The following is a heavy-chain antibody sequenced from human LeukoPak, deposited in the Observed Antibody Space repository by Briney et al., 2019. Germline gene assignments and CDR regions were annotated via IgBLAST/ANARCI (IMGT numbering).Heavy chain of an antibody. V-gene: IGHV3-21*01. CDR3: ARDGRRRDYCDSGSCYWYFDL. J-gene: IGHJ2*01. Sequence: GGSRRLSCAASGFSFSSYTMNWVRQAPGKGLEWVSSISSSSSYIYYADSLKGRFTISRDNAKNSLYLQMNSLRTEDTAVYYCARDGRRRDYCDSGSCYWYFDLWGRGTLVTVSS. D-gene: IGHD2-15*01. CDR2: ISSSSSYI. CDR1: GFSFSSYT.